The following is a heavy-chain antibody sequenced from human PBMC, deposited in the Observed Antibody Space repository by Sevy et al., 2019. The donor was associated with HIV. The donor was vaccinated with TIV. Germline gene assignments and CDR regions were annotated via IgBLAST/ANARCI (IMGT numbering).Heavy chain of an antibody. D-gene: IGHD3-10*01. Sequence: GGSLRLSCVASRFTFNNYWMSWVRQAPERGLEWVATIKQDGSQIYYVDSVKGRFTISRDNAENSLYLQMNNLRADDTAVYYCGLGSAVSHWGQGTLVTVSS. V-gene: IGHV3-7*01. CDR2: IKQDGSQI. CDR3: GLGSAVSH. J-gene: IGHJ4*02. CDR1: RFTFNNYW.